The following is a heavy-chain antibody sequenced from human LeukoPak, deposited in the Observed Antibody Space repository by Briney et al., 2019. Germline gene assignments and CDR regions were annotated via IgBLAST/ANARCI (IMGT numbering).Heavy chain of an antibody. V-gene: IGHV4-59*08. CDR2: IFHSGNT. D-gene: IGHD3-16*01. CDR1: GDSVSSYY. CDR3: ARQPYTIGAYYFDY. J-gene: IGHJ4*02. Sequence: PPETLSLTCIVSGDSVSSYYWSWIRQPPGKGLEWIGHIFHSGNTNYNPSLKSRVTMSIDTSKNQFFLRLSSVTAADTAVYYCARQPYTIGAYYFDYWGPGTLVSVSS.